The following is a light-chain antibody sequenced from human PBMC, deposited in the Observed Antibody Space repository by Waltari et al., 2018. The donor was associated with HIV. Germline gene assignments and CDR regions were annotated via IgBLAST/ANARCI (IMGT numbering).Light chain of an antibody. CDR2: GAY. J-gene: IGKJ1*01. CDR1: QSINTF. V-gene: IGKV1-39*01. Sequence: DIQMTQSPSSLSASVGDRVTITCRTSQSINTFLNWYQMKPGKVPRLLIYGAYRLESGVPSRFSATGSGTDFSLTISSLQPEDFAVYYCQQSYNWPRGTFGQGTKVEIK. CDR3: QQSYNWPRGT.